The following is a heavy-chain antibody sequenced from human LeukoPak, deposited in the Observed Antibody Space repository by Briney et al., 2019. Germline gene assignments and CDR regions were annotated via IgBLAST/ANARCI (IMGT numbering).Heavy chain of an antibody. V-gene: IGHV1-24*01. D-gene: IGHD3-3*01. CDR2: FDPEDGET. CDR1: GYTLTELS. Sequence: APVKVSCKVSGYTLTELSMHWVRQAPGKGLEWMGGFDPEDGETIYAQKFQGRVTMTEDTSTDTAYMELSSLRSEDTAVYYCATGLRFLVTYYYYGMDVWGQGTTVTVSS. CDR3: ATGLRFLVTYYYYGMDV. J-gene: IGHJ6*02.